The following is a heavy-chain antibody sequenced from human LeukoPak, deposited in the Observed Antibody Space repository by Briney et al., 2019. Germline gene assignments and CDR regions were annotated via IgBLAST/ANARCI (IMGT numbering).Heavy chain of an antibody. CDR1: GGSISSYY. J-gene: IGHJ4*02. CDR2: IYYSGST. Sequence: SETLSLTCTVSGGSISSYYWSWIRQPPGKGLEWIGYIYYSGSTNYNPSLKSRVTISVDTSKNQFSLKLSSVTAADTAVYYCARSDYDILTGYGYYFDYWGQGTLVTVSS. CDR3: ARSDYDILTGYGYYFDY. D-gene: IGHD3-9*01. V-gene: IGHV4-59*01.